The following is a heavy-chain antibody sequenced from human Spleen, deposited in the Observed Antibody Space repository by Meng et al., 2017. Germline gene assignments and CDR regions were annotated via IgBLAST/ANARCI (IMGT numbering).Heavy chain of an antibody. V-gene: IGHV3-74*01. J-gene: IGHJ6*02. CDR1: GFTFSSYW. CDR3: SRRSEYSSSWYRHDYNYAMDV. CDR2: INSDGSTT. Sequence: GGSLRLSCAASGFTFSSYWMHWVRQAPGKGLVWVSRINSDGSTTTYADSVRGRFTISRDNAKNTLYLQMNSLKSEDTAFYFCSRRSEYSSSWYRHDYNYAMDVWGQGTTVTVSS. D-gene: IGHD6-13*01.